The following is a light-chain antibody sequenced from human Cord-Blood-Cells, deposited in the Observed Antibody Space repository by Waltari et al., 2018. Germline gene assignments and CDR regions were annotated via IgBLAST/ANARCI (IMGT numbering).Light chain of an antibody. CDR3: QQYNSYST. J-gene: IGKJ1*01. CDR1: QSISSW. Sequence: DIQMTQSPSTLSASLGERVPITCRASQSISSWLAWYQQKPGKAPKLLIYDASSLESGVPSRFSGSGSGTEFTLTISSLQPDDFATYYCQQYNSYSTFGQGTKVEIK. V-gene: IGKV1-5*01. CDR2: DAS.